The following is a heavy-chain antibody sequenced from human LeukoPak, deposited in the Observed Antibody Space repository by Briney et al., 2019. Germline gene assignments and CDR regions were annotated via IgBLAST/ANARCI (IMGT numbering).Heavy chain of an antibody. CDR2: ISYDGSYK. CDR1: GFTFSTYS. Sequence: QFGRSLRLACAASGFTFSTYSMHWVRQAPGKGLEWVAVISYDGSYKRYADSVKGRFTISRDNSKNTLYLQMNSLGAEDTAVYYCARDGRCGGDCYASWGQGTLVTVSS. V-gene: IGHV3-30*03. CDR3: ARDGRCGGDCYAS. J-gene: IGHJ4*02. D-gene: IGHD2-21*02.